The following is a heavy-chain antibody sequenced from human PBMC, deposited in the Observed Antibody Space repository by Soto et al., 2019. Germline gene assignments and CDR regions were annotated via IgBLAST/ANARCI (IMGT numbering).Heavy chain of an antibody. CDR2: ISNDGSNE. J-gene: IGHJ6*02. V-gene: IGHV3-30*18. CDR1: RFIFSSYG. D-gene: IGHD2-21*02. Sequence: GGSLRLSCAASRFIFSSYGMHWVRQAPGKGLEWVAVISNDGSNEYYADSVKGRFTISRDNSKNTLYLQMNSLRAEDTAVYYCSKDDLVTARVAYSMDVWGQGTTVTVSS. CDR3: SKDDLVTARVAYSMDV.